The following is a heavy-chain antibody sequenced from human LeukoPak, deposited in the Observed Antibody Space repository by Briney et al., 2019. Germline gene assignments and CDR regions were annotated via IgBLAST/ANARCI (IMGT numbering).Heavy chain of an antibody. CDR2: IRYDGSNK. Sequence: GGSLRLSCAASGFTFSSYGMHWVRQAPGKGLEWVAFIRYDGSNKYYADSVKGRFTISRDNSKNTLYLQMNSLRAEDTAVYYCAKDPLYHSSSWYGWGDYWGQGTLVTVSS. CDR1: GFTFSSYG. CDR3: AKDPLYHSSSWYGWGDY. D-gene: IGHD6-13*01. J-gene: IGHJ4*02. V-gene: IGHV3-30*02.